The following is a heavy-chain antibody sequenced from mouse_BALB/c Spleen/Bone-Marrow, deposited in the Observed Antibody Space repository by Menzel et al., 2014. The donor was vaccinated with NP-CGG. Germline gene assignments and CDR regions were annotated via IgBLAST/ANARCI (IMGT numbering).Heavy chain of an antibody. CDR1: GSNIKDTY. CDR3: ASLTGTFDY. D-gene: IGHD4-1*01. CDR2: MDPSHPYT. V-gene: IGHV14-3*02. J-gene: IGHJ2*01. Sequence: VQLQQSGAELVKPGASIKLSCTAFGSNIKDTYIQWVKQVPDQGLVWIGRMDPSHPYTKFAPKFQGKATITADTSSNTAYLQFSRLTSEDTAVYYCASLTGTFDYWGQGTTLTVSS.